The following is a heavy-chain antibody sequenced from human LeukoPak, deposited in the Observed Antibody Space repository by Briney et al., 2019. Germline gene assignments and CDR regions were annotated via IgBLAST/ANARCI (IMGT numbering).Heavy chain of an antibody. J-gene: IGHJ5*02. Sequence: SETLSLTCAVYGGSFSGYYWSWIRQPPGKGLEWIGSIYYSGSTYNNPSLKSRVTLSVNTSKNQFSLKLSSVTAADTAVYYCARLLRVGYCSTTSCNWFDPWGQGALVTVSS. CDR1: GGSFSGYY. CDR2: IYYSGST. CDR3: ARLLRVGYCSTTSCNWFDP. D-gene: IGHD2-2*03. V-gene: IGHV4-34*01.